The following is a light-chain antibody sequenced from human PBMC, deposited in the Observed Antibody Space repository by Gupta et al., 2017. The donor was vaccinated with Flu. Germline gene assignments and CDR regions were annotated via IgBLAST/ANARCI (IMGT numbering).Light chain of an antibody. CDR3: CSYAGSITFVV. Sequence: QSALTQPASVSGPSGQSITTSCTATRSDVGSYNLVSWYQQHPGHAPKPMIYEGSKRPSGLSNRFSGSKSGNTASLTIAGLQAEDEADYYCCSYAGSITFVVFGGGTKLTVL. J-gene: IGLJ2*01. CDR1: RSDVGSYNL. CDR2: EGS. V-gene: IGLV2-23*03.